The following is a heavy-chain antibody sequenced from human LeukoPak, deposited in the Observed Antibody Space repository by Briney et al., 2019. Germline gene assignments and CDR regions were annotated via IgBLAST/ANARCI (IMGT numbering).Heavy chain of an antibody. J-gene: IGHJ4*02. Sequence: PGGSLRLSYADSGFTFSSYAMSWVSQAPGKGLEGVAAISGSGGSTYYADSVRGRFTISRDNSKNTLYLQMNSLRAEDTAVYYCAKEVSAPYCGGDCYLDYWGQGTLVTVSS. CDR3: AKEVSAPYCGGDCYLDY. D-gene: IGHD2-21*02. V-gene: IGHV3-23*01. CDR2: ISGSGGST. CDR1: GFTFSSYA.